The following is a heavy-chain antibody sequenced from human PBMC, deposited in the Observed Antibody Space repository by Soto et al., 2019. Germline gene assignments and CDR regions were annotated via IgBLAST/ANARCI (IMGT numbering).Heavy chain of an antibody. D-gene: IGHD1-20*01. CDR2: INPNSGGT. Sequence: ASVKVSCKASGYTFTGYYMHWVRQAPGQGLEWMGWINPNSGGTIYAQKFQGRVTMTEDTSTDTAYMELSSLRSEDTAVYYCANSITGTQSLDYWGQGTLVTVSS. V-gene: IGHV1-2*02. J-gene: IGHJ4*02. CDR1: GYTFTGYY. CDR3: ANSITGTQSLDY.